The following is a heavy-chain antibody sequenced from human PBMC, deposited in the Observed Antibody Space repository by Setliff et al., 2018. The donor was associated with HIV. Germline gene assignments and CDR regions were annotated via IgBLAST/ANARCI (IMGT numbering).Heavy chain of an antibody. J-gene: IGHJ6*03. CDR3: ARGGPLYDGLTAYNLYLNLYFFNMDV. Sequence: ASVKVSCKASGYTFTNYYVHWVRQAPGQGLEWMGIINPSGGNTTYARNLEGRVTVTRDTSTDTVYMDLNSLRSDDTAVYYCARGGPLYDGLTAYNLYLNLYFFNMDVWGRGTTVTVSS. CDR2: INPSGGNT. D-gene: IGHD3-9*01. V-gene: IGHV1-46*01. CDR1: GYTFTNYY.